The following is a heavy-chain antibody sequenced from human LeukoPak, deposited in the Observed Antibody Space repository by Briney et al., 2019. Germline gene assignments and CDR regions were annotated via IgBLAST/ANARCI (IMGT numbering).Heavy chain of an antibody. D-gene: IGHD3-3*01. V-gene: IGHV3-33*01. J-gene: IGHJ3*02. CDR2: IWYDGSNK. CDR1: GFTFSSYG. CDR3: ARGLIRSYDFWSGYSQSDAFDI. Sequence: GGSLRLSCAASGFTFSSYGMHWVRQAPGKGLEWVAVIWYDGSNKYYADSVKGRFTISRDNSKSTLYLQMNSLRAEDTAVYYCARGLIRSYDFWSGYSQSDAFDIWGQGTMVTVSS.